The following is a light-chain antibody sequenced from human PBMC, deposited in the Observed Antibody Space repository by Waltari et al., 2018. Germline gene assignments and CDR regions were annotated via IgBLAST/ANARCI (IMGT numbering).Light chain of an antibody. CDR3: SLYMGSGIWV. V-gene: IGLV8-61*01. J-gene: IGLJ3*02. CDR2: KAN. CDR1: SGSVSPTSY. Sequence: QTVVTQEPSLSVSPGGTVTLTCALSSGSVSPTSYATWYRQTPGQAPRTLLYKANTRSSGVPDRFSGSILGNKAALTITGAQADDESDYYCSLYMGSGIWVFGGGTKLTVL.